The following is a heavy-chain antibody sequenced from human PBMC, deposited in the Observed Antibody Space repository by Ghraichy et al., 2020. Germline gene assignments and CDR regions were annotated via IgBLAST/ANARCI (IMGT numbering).Heavy chain of an antibody. Sequence: GGSLRLPCAASGFTFSQNWMIWFRQAPGKGLEWVANIDEDGNERNYVDSVKGRFTISRDNAKDSVYLQMDSLRVEDTAVYYCGKDLHWNQCDHWGQGALVTVSS. CDR1: GFTFSQNW. CDR3: GKDLHWNQCDH. J-gene: IGHJ4*02. D-gene: IGHD1-1*01. V-gene: IGHV3-7*04. CDR2: IDEDGNER.